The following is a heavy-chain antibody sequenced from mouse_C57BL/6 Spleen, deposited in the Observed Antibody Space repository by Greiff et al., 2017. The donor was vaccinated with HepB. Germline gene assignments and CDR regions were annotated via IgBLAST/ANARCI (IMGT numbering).Heavy chain of an antibody. J-gene: IGHJ2*01. D-gene: IGHD1-1*01. CDR1: GYTFTSYW. V-gene: IGHV1-50*01. Sequence: QVQLQQPGAELVKPGASVKLSCKASGYTFTSYWMQWVKQRPGQGLEWIGEIDPSDSYTNYNQKFKGKATLTVDTSSSTAYRQLSSLTSEDSAVYYCARNNYGFDYWGQGTTLTVSS. CDR2: IDPSDSYT. CDR3: ARNNYGFDY.